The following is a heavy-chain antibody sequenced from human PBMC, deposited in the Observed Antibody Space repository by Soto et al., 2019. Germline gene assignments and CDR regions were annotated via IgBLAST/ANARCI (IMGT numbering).Heavy chain of an antibody. CDR3: ARGSIPYYYGSGSSQHYYYYGMDV. CDR2: MNPNSGNT. V-gene: IGHV1-8*01. Sequence: ASVKVSCKASGYTFTSYDINWVRQATGQGLEWMGWMNPNSGNTGYAQKFQGRVTMTRNTSISTAYMELSSLRSEDTAVYYCARGSIPYYYGSGSSQHYYYYGMDVCGKGTTVTVSS. CDR1: GYTFTSYD. D-gene: IGHD3-10*01. J-gene: IGHJ6*04.